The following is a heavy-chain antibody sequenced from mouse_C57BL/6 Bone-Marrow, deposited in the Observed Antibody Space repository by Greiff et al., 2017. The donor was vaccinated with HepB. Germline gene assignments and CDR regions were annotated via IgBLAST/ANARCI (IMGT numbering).Heavy chain of an antibody. J-gene: IGHJ3*01. CDR1: GFNIKDDY. Sequence: VQLQQSGAELVRPGASVKLSCTASGFNIKDDYMHWVKQRPEQGLEWIGWIDPENGDTEYASKFQGKATITADTSSNTAYLQLSSLTSEDTAVYYCTTGDDDDGVPYWGQGTLVTVSA. CDR2: IDPENGDT. CDR3: TTGDDDDGVPY. D-gene: IGHD2-4*01. V-gene: IGHV14-4*01.